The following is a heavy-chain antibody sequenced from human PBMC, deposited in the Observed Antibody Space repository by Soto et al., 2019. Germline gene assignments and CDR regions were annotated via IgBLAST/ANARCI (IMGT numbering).Heavy chain of an antibody. Sequence: PSETLSLTCTVSGGSISSGGYYWSWIRQHPGKGLEWIGYIYYSGSTYYNPSLKSRVTISVDTSKNQFSLKLSSVTAADTAVYYCARAYGDYDQNWFDPWGQGTLVTVSS. CDR2: IYYSGST. D-gene: IGHD4-17*01. CDR1: GGSISSGGYY. V-gene: IGHV4-31*03. CDR3: ARAYGDYDQNWFDP. J-gene: IGHJ5*02.